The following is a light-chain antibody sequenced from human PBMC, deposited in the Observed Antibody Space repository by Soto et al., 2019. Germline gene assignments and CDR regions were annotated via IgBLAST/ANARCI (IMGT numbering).Light chain of an antibody. CDR1: QNVDNY. CDR2: DAS. Sequence: EVVLTQSPATLSLSPGGSATLSCRASQNVDNYLAWYQQKPGQAPRLLIYDASNRATGIPARFSGSGSGTDFTLTISSLEPEDFAVYYCQQRSNWPITFGQGTRLEI. CDR3: QQRSNWPIT. V-gene: IGKV3-11*01. J-gene: IGKJ5*01.